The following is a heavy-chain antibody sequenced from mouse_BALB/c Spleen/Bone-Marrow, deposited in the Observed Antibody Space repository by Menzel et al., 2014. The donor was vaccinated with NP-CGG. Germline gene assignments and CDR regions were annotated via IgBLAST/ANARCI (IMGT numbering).Heavy chain of an antibody. CDR1: SFNIKDTY. Sequence: VHVKQSGAELVKPGASVKLSCTASSFNIKDTYMHWVKQRPEQGLEWIGRIDPANGNTKYDPKFQGRATVTADTSSSTAYLQLSSLTSEDTAVYYCARYYYRTMDYWGQGTSVTVSS. CDR2: IDPANGNT. CDR3: ARYYYRTMDY. J-gene: IGHJ4*01. V-gene: IGHV14-3*02. D-gene: IGHD1-1*01.